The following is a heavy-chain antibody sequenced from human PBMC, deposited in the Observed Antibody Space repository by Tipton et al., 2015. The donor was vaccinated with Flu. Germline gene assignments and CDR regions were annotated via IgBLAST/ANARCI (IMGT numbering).Heavy chain of an antibody. CDR3: GRDHQWLRSSANRLDP. Sequence: TLSLTCTVSGGSISSYYWSWIRQPAGKGLEWIGRIYTSGSTHYNPSLKSRVTMSVETSKNQCSLNLSSVTAADTAVYHCGRDHQWLRSSANRLDPWVQGTLVTVSS. D-gene: IGHD6-19*01. V-gene: IGHV4-4*07. CDR1: GGSISSYY. J-gene: IGHJ5*02. CDR2: IYTSGST.